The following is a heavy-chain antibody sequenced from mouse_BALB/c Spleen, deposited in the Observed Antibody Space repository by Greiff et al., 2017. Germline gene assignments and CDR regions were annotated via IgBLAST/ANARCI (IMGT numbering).Heavy chain of an antibody. Sequence: EVKLMESGGGLVKPGGSLKLSCAASGFTFSDYYMYWVRQTPEKRLEWVATISDSGSYTYYPDSVKGRFTISRDNAKNNLYLQMSSLKSEDTAMYYCARDPGYYAMDYWGQGTSVTVSS. CDR3: ARDPGYYAMDY. CDR2: ISDSGSYT. CDR1: GFTFSDYY. V-gene: IGHV5-4*02. J-gene: IGHJ4*01.